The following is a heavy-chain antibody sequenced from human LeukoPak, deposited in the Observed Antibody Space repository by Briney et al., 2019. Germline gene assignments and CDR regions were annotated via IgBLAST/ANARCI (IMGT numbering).Heavy chain of an antibody. CDR1: GFTLSSYA. J-gene: IGHJ4*02. D-gene: IGHD2-15*01. CDR2: ISVGGNT. Sequence: GGSLRLSCAASGFTLSSYAMSWVRQGPGKGLEWVSAISVGGNTYHADSVKGRFTISRDSSKNTLYLQMNSLRAGDAAVYYCAKAPVTTCSGAYCYPFDYWSQGTLVTVSS. V-gene: IGHV3-23*01. CDR3: AKAPVTTCSGAYCYPFDY.